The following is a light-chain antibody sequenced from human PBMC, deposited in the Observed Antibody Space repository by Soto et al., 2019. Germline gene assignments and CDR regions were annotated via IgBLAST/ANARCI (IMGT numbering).Light chain of an antibody. Sequence: EMVLTQSPGSLSLSPGERATLSCRASQRVTSTYLAWYQQRPGQAPRLLIYGASSRATGIPDRFSGSGSGSDFALTIGRLEPEDFAVYYCQQYGSSAYTFGPGTRVDIK. CDR3: QQYGSSAYT. J-gene: IGKJ3*01. CDR2: GAS. CDR1: QRVTSTY. V-gene: IGKV3-20*01.